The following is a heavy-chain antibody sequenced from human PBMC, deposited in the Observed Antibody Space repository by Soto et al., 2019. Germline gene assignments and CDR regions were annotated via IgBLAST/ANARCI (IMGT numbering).Heavy chain of an antibody. D-gene: IGHD1-7*01. V-gene: IGHV1-3*01. CDR3: AGERVTETTGEFDS. CDR1: GYTFTSYA. J-gene: IGHJ4*02. CDR2: MNAGNGNT. Sequence: QVQLVQSGAEVKKPGASVKVSCKASGYTFTSYAMHWVRQAPGQRLEGMGWMNAGNGNTKYSQKFQGRVTITRDTYASTAYMEPSSLRSEATAVYDCAGERVTETTGEFDSWGKGTLVTVSS.